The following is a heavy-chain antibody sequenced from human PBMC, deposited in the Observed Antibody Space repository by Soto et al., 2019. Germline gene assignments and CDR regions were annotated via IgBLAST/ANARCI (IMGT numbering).Heavy chain of an antibody. CDR1: GYTFTSYD. J-gene: IGHJ4*02. V-gene: IGHV1-8*01. CDR2: MNPNSGNT. Sequence: ASVKVSCKASGYTFTSYDINWVRQATGQGLEWMGWMNPNSGNTGYAQKFQGRVTMTRNTSISTAYMELSSLRSEDTAIYYCARRFEYSTGWYYFDYWGRGTLVTVSS. CDR3: ARRFEYSTGWYYFDY. D-gene: IGHD6-19*01.